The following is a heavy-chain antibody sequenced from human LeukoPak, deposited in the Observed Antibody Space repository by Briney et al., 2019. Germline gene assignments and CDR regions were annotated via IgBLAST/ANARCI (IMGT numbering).Heavy chain of an antibody. CDR3: ARGYHNYDYDAFDI. Sequence: GESLKLSCNVSGYSFTSYWIGWVRQMPGKGLERMGIIYPGDSDTRYSPSFQGQVTISADKSISTAYLQWSSLKASDTAMYYCARGYHNYDYDAFDIWGQGTMVTVSS. CDR1: GYSFTSYW. D-gene: IGHD1-1*01. V-gene: IGHV5-51*01. J-gene: IGHJ3*02. CDR2: IYPGDSDT.